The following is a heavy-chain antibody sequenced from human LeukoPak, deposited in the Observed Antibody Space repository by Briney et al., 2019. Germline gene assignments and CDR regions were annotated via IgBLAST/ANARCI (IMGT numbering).Heavy chain of an antibody. CDR2: IYYSGNT. V-gene: IGHV4-59*01. Sequence: SDTLSLTCTVSGGSISSYYWSWIRQPPGKGLEWIGYIYYSGNTNYNPSLKSRVTISVDTSKNQFSLRLSSVIAADTAVYYCARDMVGGFDPWGQGTLVTVSS. CDR3: ARDMVGGFDP. J-gene: IGHJ5*02. D-gene: IGHD1-26*01. CDR1: GGSISSYY.